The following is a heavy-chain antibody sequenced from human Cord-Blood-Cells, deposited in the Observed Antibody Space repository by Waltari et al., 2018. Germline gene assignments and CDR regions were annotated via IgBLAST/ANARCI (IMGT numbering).Heavy chain of an antibody. CDR1: GGSISSSSYY. CDR3: ARHEPPYIYGSGSYYNGDY. V-gene: IGHV4-39*01. CDR2: IYYSGST. J-gene: IGHJ4*02. D-gene: IGHD3-10*01. Sequence: QLQLQESGPGLVKPSETLSLTCTVSGGSISSSSYYWGWIRPPPGKGLEWIGSIYYSGSTYYNPSLKSRVTISVDTSKNQFSLKLSSVTAADTAVYYCARHEPPYIYGSGSYYNGDYWGQGTLVTVSS.